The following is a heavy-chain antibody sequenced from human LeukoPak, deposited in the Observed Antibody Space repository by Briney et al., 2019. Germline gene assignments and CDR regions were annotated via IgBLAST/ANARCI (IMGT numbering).Heavy chain of an antibody. CDR3: AKDPFFYDSSGYLDY. CDR2: ISGSGGST. CDR1: GFTFSSYA. V-gene: IGHV3-23*01. Sequence: GGSLRLSCAASGFTFSSYAMSWVRQAAGKGLEWVSAISGSGGSTYYADSVKGRFTISRDNSKNTLYLQMNSLRAEDTAVYYCAKDPFFYDSSGYLDYWGQGTQVTVSS. D-gene: IGHD3-22*01. J-gene: IGHJ4*02.